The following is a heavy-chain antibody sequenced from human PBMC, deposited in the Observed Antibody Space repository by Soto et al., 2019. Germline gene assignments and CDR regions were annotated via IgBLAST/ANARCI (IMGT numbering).Heavy chain of an antibody. V-gene: IGHV3-53*01. D-gene: IGHD3-16*01. J-gene: IGHJ4*02. CDR1: GFTVSSNY. CDR2: IYSGGST. Sequence: GGSLRLSCAASGFTVSSNYMSWVRQAPGKGLEWVSVIYSGGSTYYADSVKGRFTISRDNSKNTLYLQMDSLRAEDTAVYDCARGWGSYSGFDDCAKGTLVTVYS. CDR3: ARGWGSYSGFDD.